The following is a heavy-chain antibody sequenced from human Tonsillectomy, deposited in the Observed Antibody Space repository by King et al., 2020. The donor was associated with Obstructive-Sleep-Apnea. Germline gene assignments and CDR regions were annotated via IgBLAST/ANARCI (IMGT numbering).Heavy chain of an antibody. CDR1: GGSISSGGYY. D-gene: IGHD6-13*01. V-gene: IGHV4-31*03. CDR3: ARADAAGTCYFDY. CDR2: IYYSGST. J-gene: IGHJ4*02. Sequence: VQLQESGPGLVKPSQTLSLTCTVSGGSISSGGYYWSWFRQHPGKGLEWSGYIYYSGSTYYNPSLKSRVTISVDTSKNQFSLKLSSVTAADTAVNYCARADAAGTCYFDYWGQGTLVTVSS.